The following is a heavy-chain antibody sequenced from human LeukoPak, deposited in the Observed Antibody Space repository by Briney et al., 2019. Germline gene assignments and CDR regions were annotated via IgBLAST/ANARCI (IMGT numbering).Heavy chain of an antibody. CDR3: ARAIVVPYYFDS. J-gene: IGHJ4*02. CDR2: VSTSGNT. V-gene: IGHV4-61*02. Sequence: SETLSLTCTVSGGSISSGSYYWSWIRQPAGKGLEWIGRVSTSGNTMYNPSLKSRVTISIDPSRDQFSLNLNSVTAADTAVYFCARAIVVPYYFDSWGQGTLPTVSS. D-gene: IGHD2-15*01. CDR1: GGSISSGSYY.